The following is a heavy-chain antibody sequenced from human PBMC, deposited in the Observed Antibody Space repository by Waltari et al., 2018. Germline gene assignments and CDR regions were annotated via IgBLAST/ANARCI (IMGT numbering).Heavy chain of an antibody. CDR2: IFHGGTT. D-gene: IGHD1-26*01. CDR3: AREAWEQPTQGYDL. V-gene: IGHV4-4*02. Sequence: QVQLQESGPGLVKPSGTLSLTCAVSGGSITTSAWWGWVRQPPGKGLEGIGEIFHGGTTNYNPSRKSRVTISLDKSRNQCSLNLRSVTAADTAVYFCAREAWEQPTQGYDLWGQGTLVTVSS. CDR1: GGSITTSAW. J-gene: IGHJ5*02.